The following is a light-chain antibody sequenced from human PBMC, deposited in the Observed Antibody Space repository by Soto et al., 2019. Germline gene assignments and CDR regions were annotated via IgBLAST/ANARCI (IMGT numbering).Light chain of an antibody. J-gene: IGKJ1*01. Sequence: VMTQYPATLSVSPGESATVSCRASQSVSSKLAWYQQKPGQAPRLLIYGASTRATGVPARFSGSGSGTEFTLTISSLQSEDFAVYYCQQYDNWPPWTFGQGNRVDIK. CDR1: QSVSSK. CDR3: QQYDNWPPWT. CDR2: GAS. V-gene: IGKV3-15*01.